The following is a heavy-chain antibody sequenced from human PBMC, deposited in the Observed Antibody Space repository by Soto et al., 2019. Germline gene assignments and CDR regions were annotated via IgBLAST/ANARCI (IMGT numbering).Heavy chain of an antibody. J-gene: IGHJ5*02. CDR1: GGSISTYY. CDR2: ISASGSP. Sequence: QVQLQESGPGLVKPSGTLSLTCNVSGGSISTYYWYWIRQPAGKGLEWIGRISASGSPNYNPSLKSRVIMTVDTSKNQFALTMSSVTAADTAMYYCARSAVPRGRWFRPWGQGILVTVSP. CDR3: ARSAVPRGRWFRP. D-gene: IGHD2-15*01. V-gene: IGHV4-4*07.